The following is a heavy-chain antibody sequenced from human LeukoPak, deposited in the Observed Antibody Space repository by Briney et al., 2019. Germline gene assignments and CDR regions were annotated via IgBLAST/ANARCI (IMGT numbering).Heavy chain of an antibody. V-gene: IGHV4-59*01. CDR3: AREIVGATQAFDY. Sequence: SETLPLTCTVSGGSISSYYWSWIRQPPGKGLEWIGYIYYSGSTNYNPSLKSRATISVDTSKNQFSLKLSSVTAADTAVYYCAREIVGATQAFDYWGQGTLVTVSS. D-gene: IGHD1-26*01. J-gene: IGHJ4*02. CDR2: IYYSGST. CDR1: GGSISSYY.